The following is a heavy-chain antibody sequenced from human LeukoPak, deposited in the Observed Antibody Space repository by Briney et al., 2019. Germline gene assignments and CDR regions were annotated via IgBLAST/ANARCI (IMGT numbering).Heavy chain of an antibody. V-gene: IGHV3-7*03. CDR2: IKQDGGET. J-gene: IGHJ4*02. CDR1: GFTFSNYW. D-gene: IGHD2-15*01. CDR3: AREDRSCYYH. Sequence: GGSLRLSCVASGFTFSNYWMAWLRQAPGKGLEWVASIKQDGGETLYVDSVRGRFSISRDNAKNSLYLQMNSLRADDTAVYYCAREDRSCYYHWGQGTLVTVSS.